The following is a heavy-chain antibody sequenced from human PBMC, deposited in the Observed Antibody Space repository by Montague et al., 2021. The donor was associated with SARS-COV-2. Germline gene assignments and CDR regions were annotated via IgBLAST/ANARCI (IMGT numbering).Heavy chain of an antibody. CDR1: GGSISSYY. V-gene: IGHV4-59*01. CDR2: IYYSGST. CDR3: ARGNTWEGYSYGFDY. J-gene: IGHJ4*02. D-gene: IGHD5-18*01. Sequence: SETLSLTCTVSGGSISSYYWSRIRQPPGKGLEWIGYIYYSGSTNYNPSLKSRVTISVDTSKNQFSLKLSSVTAADTAVYYCARGNTWEGYSYGFDYWGQGTLVTVSS.